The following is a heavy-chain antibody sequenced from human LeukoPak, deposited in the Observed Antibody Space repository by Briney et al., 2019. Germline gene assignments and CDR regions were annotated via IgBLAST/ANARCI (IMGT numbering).Heavy chain of an antibody. V-gene: IGHV1-69*13. Sequence: GASVKVSCKASGGTFSSYAISWVRQAPGQGLEWMGGTIPIFGTAHYAQKFQGRVTITADESTSTAYMELSSLKSEDTAVYYCARDRAWSTIETLQPDYWGQGTLVTVSS. CDR3: ARDRAWSTIETLQPDY. CDR2: TIPIFGTA. D-gene: IGHD5/OR15-5a*01. J-gene: IGHJ4*02. CDR1: GGTFSSYA.